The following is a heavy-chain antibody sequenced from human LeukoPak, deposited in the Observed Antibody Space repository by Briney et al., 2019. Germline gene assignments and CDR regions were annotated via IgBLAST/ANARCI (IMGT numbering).Heavy chain of an antibody. D-gene: IGHD3-10*01. CDR1: GGSFSSYY. V-gene: IGHV4-34*01. J-gene: IGHJ4*02. CDR2: INHSGST. CDR3: ARRRIRGVIIAKTYYFDY. Sequence: SSETLSLTCAVYGGSFSSYYWSWIRQPPGKGLEWIGEINHSGSTNYNPSLKSRVTISVDTSKNQFSLKLSSVTAADTAVYYCARRRIRGVIIAKTYYFDYWGQGTLVTVSS.